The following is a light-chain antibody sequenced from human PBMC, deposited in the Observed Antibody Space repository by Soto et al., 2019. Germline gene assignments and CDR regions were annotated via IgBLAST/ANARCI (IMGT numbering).Light chain of an antibody. CDR3: QQYSVWPLT. CDR1: QGISSY. Sequence: IQLTQSPSSLSASVGDRVTITCRASQGISSYLAWYQQKPGKAPKLLIYAASTLQSGVPSRFSGSGSGTDFTLTISSLQSEDFAVYYCQQYSVWPLTFGGGTKVDI. J-gene: IGKJ4*01. CDR2: AAS. V-gene: IGKV1-9*01.